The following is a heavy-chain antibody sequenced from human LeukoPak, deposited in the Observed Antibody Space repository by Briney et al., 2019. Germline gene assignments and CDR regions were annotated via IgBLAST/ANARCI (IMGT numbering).Heavy chain of an antibody. V-gene: IGHV3-23*01. Sequence: PGGSLRLSCAASGFTVSNNYMSWVRQAPGKGLEWVSAISGSGGSTYYADSVKGRFTISRDNSKNTLYLQMNSLRAEDTAVYYCARGGGITFGGVIQFDYWGQGTLVTVSS. CDR2: ISGSGGST. CDR3: ARGGGITFGGVIQFDY. CDR1: GFTVSNNY. D-gene: IGHD3-16*02. J-gene: IGHJ4*02.